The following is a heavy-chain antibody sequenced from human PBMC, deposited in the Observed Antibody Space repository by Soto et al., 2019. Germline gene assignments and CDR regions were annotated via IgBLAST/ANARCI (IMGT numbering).Heavy chain of an antibody. J-gene: IGHJ4*02. V-gene: IGHV3-73*01. CDR1: GFTFSGPA. CDR3: TRLAPGIASH. CDR2: IRSKANSYAT. D-gene: IGHD6-13*01. Sequence: GGSLRLSCAASGFTFSGPAMHWVRQASGKGLEWVGRIRSKANSYATAYAASVKGRFTISRDDSKNTAYLQMNSLKTEDTAVYYCTRLAPGIASHWGQGTLVTVSS.